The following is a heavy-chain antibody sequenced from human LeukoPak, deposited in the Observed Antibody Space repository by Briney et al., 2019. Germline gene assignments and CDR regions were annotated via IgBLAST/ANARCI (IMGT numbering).Heavy chain of an antibody. Sequence: GGSLRLSCAASGFTFSSYSMNWVRQAPGKGLEWVSYISSSSSTIYYADSVKGRFTISRDNAKNSLYLQMNSLRAEDTAVYYCASYGDYGYPTLDYWGQGTLVTVSS. CDR1: GFTFSSYS. CDR3: ASYGDYGYPTLDY. J-gene: IGHJ4*02. CDR2: ISSSSSTI. D-gene: IGHD4-17*01. V-gene: IGHV3-48*04.